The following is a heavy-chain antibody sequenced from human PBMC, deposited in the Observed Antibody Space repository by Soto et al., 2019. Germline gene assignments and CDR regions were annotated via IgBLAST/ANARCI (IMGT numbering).Heavy chain of an antibody. J-gene: IGHJ4*02. CDR2: IYYSGST. V-gene: IGHV4-31*03. CDR3: AIVSGQYDSSGFYYFDY. CDR1: GGSISSGGYY. Sequence: SETLSLTCTVSGGSISSGGYYWSWIRQHPGKGLEWIGYIYYSGSTYYNPSLKSRVTISVDTSKNHFSLKLTSVSGSDMAVYYCAIVSGQYDSSGFYYFDYWGQGSLVTVSS. D-gene: IGHD3-22*01.